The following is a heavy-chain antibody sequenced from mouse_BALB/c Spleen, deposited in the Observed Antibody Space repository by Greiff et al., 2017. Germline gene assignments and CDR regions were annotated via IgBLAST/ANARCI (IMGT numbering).Heavy chain of an antibody. CDR1: GYNFTSYW. V-gene: IGHV1-55*01. D-gene: IGHD4-1*01. Sequence: QVHVKQPGAELVKPGTSVKLSCKASGYNFTSYWINWVKLRPGQGLEWIGDIYPGSGSTNYNEKFKSKATLTVDTSSSTAYMQLSSLASEDSALYYCARGPANWDAMDYWGQGTSVTVSS. CDR2: IYPGSGST. CDR3: ARGPANWDAMDY. J-gene: IGHJ4*01.